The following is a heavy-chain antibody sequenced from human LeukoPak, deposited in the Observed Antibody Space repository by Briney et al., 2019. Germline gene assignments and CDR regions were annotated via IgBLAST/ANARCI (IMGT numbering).Heavy chain of an antibody. J-gene: IGHJ4*02. D-gene: IGHD1-26*01. CDR3: ARHRDNGLLIYKIDY. CDR1: GGSISSYY. CDR2: IYTSGST. V-gene: IGHV4-4*09. Sequence: SETLSLTCTVSGGSISSYYWSWIRQPPGKGLEWIWYIYTSGSTNYNPSLKSRVTISVDTSKNQFSPKLSSVTAADTAVYYCARHRDNGLLIYKIDYWGQGTLVTV.